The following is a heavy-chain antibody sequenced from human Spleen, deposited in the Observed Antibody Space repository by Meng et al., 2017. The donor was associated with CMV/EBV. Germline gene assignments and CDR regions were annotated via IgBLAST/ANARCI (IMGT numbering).Heavy chain of an antibody. CDR2: ITGLATST. CDR3: AKDVVAILPTPWFFDL. J-gene: IGHJ2*01. V-gene: IGHV3-23*01. D-gene: IGHD2-21*01. Sequence: FTFNNYAMSRVRRAQGKGLVWFSAITGLATSTYYADSVKCRFIISRDNSKNTLYLQMNSLRAEDVAVYYCAKDVVAILPTPWFFDLWGRGTLVTVSS. CDR1: FTFNNYA.